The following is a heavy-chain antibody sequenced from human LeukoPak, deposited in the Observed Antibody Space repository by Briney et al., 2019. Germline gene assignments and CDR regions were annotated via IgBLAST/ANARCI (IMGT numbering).Heavy chain of an antibody. CDR2: IHQDGSLQ. J-gene: IGHJ4*02. D-gene: IGHD3-16*01. CDR3: ARAGSSYVEAAY. V-gene: IGHV3-7*01. Sequence: GGSLRLSRAASGFTFTSYWMTWVRQPPGRGLEWVANIHQDGSLQFYVDSVKGRFTVSRDNARNLLYLQMNGLRAEDTAVYYCARAGSSYVEAAYWGLGTLVTVSS. CDR1: GFTFTSYW.